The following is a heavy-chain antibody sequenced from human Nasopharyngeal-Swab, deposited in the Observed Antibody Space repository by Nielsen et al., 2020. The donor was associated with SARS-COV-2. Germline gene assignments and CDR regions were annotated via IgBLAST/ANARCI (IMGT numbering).Heavy chain of an antibody. CDR2: ISYDGSNK. D-gene: IGHD6-13*01. CDR3: AKDKEARGDSSSWTTDY. V-gene: IGHV3-30*18. J-gene: IGHJ4*02. Sequence: WIRQPPGKGLEWVAVISYDGSNKYYADSVKGRFTISRDNSKNTLYLQMNSLRAEDTAVYYCAKDKEARGDSSSWTTDYWGQGTLVTVSS.